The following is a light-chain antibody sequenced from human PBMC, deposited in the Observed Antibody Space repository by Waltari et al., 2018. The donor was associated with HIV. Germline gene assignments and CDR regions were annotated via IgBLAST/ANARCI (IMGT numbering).Light chain of an antibody. J-gene: IGLJ2*01. Sequence: NFMLTQPPSVSESPGKTVTISCTRSSGSIASNYVQWYQQRPGSAPTTLIYEDDQRPSGVPDRFSCSIDTSSNSSSLTISGRKTEDEADYYCQSFDTSNQWIFGGGTKLTVL. V-gene: IGLV6-57*03. CDR3: QSFDTSNQWI. CDR1: SGSIASNY. CDR2: EDD.